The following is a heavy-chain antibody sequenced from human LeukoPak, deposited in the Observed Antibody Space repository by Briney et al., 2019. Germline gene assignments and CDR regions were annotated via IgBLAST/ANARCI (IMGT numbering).Heavy chain of an antibody. D-gene: IGHD2-15*01. J-gene: IGHJ4*02. Sequence: SETLSLTCTVSGGSISSYYWSWIRQPPGKGLEWIGYIYYSGSTNYNPSLKSRVTISVDTSKNQFSLKLSSVTAADTAVYYCARGGGYCSGGSCFYFDYWGQGTLVTVS. CDR1: GGSISSYY. CDR3: ARGGGYCSGGSCFYFDY. V-gene: IGHV4-59*01. CDR2: IYYSGST.